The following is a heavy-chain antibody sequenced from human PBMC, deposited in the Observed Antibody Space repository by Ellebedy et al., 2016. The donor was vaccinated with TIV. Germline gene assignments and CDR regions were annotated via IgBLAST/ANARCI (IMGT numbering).Heavy chain of an antibody. CDR1: GFTFSSYW. V-gene: IGHV3-7*01. Sequence: GESLKISXAASGFTFSSYWMHWVRQAPGKGLEWVANINQDGSEIHYVDSVKGRFTISRDNAENSLYLQMNSLRAQDTAVYYCARAIGSGSSYWGQGTLVTVS. CDR2: INQDGSEI. CDR3: ARAIGSGSSY. J-gene: IGHJ4*02. D-gene: IGHD3-22*01.